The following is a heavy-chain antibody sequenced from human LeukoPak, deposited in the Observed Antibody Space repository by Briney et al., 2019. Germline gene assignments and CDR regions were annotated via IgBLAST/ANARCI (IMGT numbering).Heavy chain of an antibody. CDR1: GFTFSDYY. D-gene: IGHD3-22*01. CDR2: ISSSGSTI. J-gene: IGHJ5*02. CDR3: AGDTYYYNSIRYLGIPS. Sequence: GGSLRLSCAASGFTFSDYYMSWTHQAPGKGLEWVSYISSSGSTIYYADSVKGRFTISRDNAKNSLYLQMNSLRAEDTAVYCCAGDTYYYNSIRYLGIPSWGQGTLLTVSS. V-gene: IGHV3-11*04.